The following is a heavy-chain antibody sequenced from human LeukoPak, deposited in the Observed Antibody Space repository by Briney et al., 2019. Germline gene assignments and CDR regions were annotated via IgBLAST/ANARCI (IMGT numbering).Heavy chain of an antibody. CDR3: AKNTGSYYDLPDY. Sequence: GGSLRLSCAASGFTFSSYAMSWVRQAPGKGLEWVSAISGSGGGTYYADSVKGRFTISRDNSKNTVYLQMNSLRGEDTAIYYCAKNTGSYYDLPDYWGQGTLVTVSS. CDR1: GFTFSSYA. CDR2: ISGSGGGT. D-gene: IGHD1-26*01. V-gene: IGHV3-23*01. J-gene: IGHJ4*02.